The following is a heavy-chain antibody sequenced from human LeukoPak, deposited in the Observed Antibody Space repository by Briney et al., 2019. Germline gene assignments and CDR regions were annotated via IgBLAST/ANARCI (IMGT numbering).Heavy chain of an antibody. Sequence: GASVKVSCKGSGYTLSNHAFSWVRQAPGQGLEWMGWISADNGNTNHAQKFQGRVSLTTDTSTSTAYMELRSLRSDDTAVYYCARGPQSLTTRGSWFDPWGQGTLVTVSS. CDR2: ISADNGNT. D-gene: IGHD1-14*01. CDR1: GYTLSNHA. V-gene: IGHV1-18*04. J-gene: IGHJ5*02. CDR3: ARGPQSLTTRGSWFDP.